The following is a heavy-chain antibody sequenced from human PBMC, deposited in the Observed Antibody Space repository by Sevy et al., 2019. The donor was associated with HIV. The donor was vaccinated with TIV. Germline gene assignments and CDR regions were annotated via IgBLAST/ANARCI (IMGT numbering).Heavy chain of an antibody. J-gene: IGHJ3*02. CDR2: EASSGGST. D-gene: IGHD2-21*02. Sequence: GGSLRLSCAASGFTFSIYAMNWVRQAPGKGLEWVSGEASSGGSTYHADSVKGRFTISRDDSKSTLYLQMNSLRAEDTAVYYCAKDLGDPVAFDIWGQGTMVTVSS. CDR1: GFTFSIYA. CDR3: AKDLGDPVAFDI. V-gene: IGHV3-23*01.